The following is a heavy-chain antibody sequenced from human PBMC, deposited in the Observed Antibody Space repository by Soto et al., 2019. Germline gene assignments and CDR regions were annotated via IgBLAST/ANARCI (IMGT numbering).Heavy chain of an antibody. CDR1: GFTFSSYG. D-gene: IGHD1-26*01. CDR2: ISYDGSNK. J-gene: IGHJ4*02. CDR3: AKDLSGSYTPGY. Sequence: PGGSLRLSCAAPGFTFSSYGMHWVRQAPGKGLEWVAVISYDGSNKYYADSVKGRFTISRDNSKNTLYLQMNSLRAEDTAVYYCAKDLSGSYTPGYWGQGTLVTVSS. V-gene: IGHV3-30*18.